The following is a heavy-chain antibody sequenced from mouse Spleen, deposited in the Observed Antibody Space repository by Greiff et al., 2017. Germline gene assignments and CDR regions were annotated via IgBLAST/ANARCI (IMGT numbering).Heavy chain of an antibody. CDR1: GFSLTSYG. J-gene: IGHJ2*01. V-gene: IGHV2-2*01. CDR3: ARYVDYFDY. Sequence: QVQLKESGPGLVQPSQSLSITCTVSGFSLTSYGVHWVRQSPGKGLEWLGVIWSGGSTDYNAAFISRLSISKDNSKSQVFFKMNSLQADDTAIYYCARYVDYFDYWGQGTTLTVSS. CDR2: IWSGGST.